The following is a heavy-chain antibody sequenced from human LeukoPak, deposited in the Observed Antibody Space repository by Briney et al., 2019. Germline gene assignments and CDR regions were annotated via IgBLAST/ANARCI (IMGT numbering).Heavy chain of an antibody. Sequence: GGSLRLSCVASGFTFSSYWMNWVRQAPGKGLEWVANIKQDGSEKYYMESVEGRFTISRDNAKNSLYLQMNSLRAEDTAVYYCARDPDIVLMVYADSGAFDIWGQGTMVTVSS. D-gene: IGHD2-8*01. CDR2: IKQDGSEK. J-gene: IGHJ3*02. V-gene: IGHV3-7*01. CDR1: GFTFSSYW. CDR3: ARDPDIVLMVYADSGAFDI.